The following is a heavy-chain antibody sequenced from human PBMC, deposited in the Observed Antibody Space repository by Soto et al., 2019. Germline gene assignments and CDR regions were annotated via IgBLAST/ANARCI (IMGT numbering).Heavy chain of an antibody. CDR1: GGTFSSYT. Sequence: QVQLVQSGAEVKKPGSLVKVSCKASGGTFSSYTISWVRQAPGQGLEWMGRIIPILGIANYAQKFQGRVTITADKSTSTAYMELSSLRSEDTAVYYCARKSDILTGYSTWGQGTLVTVSS. D-gene: IGHD3-9*01. V-gene: IGHV1-69*02. J-gene: IGHJ4*02. CDR3: ARKSDILTGYST. CDR2: IIPILGIA.